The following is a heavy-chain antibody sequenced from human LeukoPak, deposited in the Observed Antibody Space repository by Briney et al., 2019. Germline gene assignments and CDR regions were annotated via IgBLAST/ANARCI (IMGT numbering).Heavy chain of an antibody. CDR3: ARQGRSGSSWYDY. CDR2: IYYSGST. J-gene: IGHJ4*02. V-gene: IGHV4-59*08. D-gene: IGHD6-13*01. Sequence: SETLSLTCTVSGGSISSYYWSWIRQPPGKGLEWIGYIYYSGSTNYNPSLKSRVTISVDTSKNQFSLKLSSVTAADTAVYYCARQGRSGSSWYDYWGQGTLVTVSS. CDR1: GGSISSYY.